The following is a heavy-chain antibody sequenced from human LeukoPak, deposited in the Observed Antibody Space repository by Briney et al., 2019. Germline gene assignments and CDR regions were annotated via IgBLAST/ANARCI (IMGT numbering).Heavy chain of an antibody. CDR3: ARGVGLTQGGAFDY. CDR2: IYYSGST. D-gene: IGHD3-16*01. J-gene: IGHJ4*02. CDR1: GGSISSYY. V-gene: IGHV4-59*01. Sequence: ETLSLTCTVSGGSISSYYWTWIRQPPGKGLEWIGYIYYSGSTNYNPSLKSRVTISVDTSKNQFSLKLTSVTAADTAVYYCARGVGLTQGGAFDYWGQGTLVTVSS.